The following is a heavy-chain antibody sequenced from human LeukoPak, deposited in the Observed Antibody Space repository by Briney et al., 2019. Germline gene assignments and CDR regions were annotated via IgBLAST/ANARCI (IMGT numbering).Heavy chain of an antibody. CDR2: IYTSGST. CDR3: AGFGRSDY. J-gene: IGHJ4*02. CDR1: GGSISSYY. Sequence: SETLSLTCAVSGGSISSYYWSWIRQPPGKGLEWIGYIYTSGSTNYNPSLKSRVTISVDTSKNQFSLKLSSVTAADTAVYYCAGFGRSDYWGQGTLVTVSS. V-gene: IGHV4-4*09. D-gene: IGHD3-16*01.